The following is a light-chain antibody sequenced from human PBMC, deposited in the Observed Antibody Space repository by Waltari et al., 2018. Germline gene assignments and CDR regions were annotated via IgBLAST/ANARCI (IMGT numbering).Light chain of an antibody. CDR3: QHYVSLPAT. Sequence: EIVLTQSPGTLSLSPVERATLSCRASQSVSRTLAWYQQKPGQAPRLLIYGASTRATGIPERFSGGGSGTDFSLTISRLEPEDFAVYYCQHYVSLPATFGQGTKVEVK. V-gene: IGKV3-20*01. CDR2: GAS. CDR1: QSVSRT. J-gene: IGKJ1*01.